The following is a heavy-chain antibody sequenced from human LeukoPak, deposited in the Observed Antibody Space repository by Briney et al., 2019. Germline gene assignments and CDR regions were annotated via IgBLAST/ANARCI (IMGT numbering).Heavy chain of an antibody. J-gene: IGHJ4*02. CDR3: AREIGHFDY. CDR2: IYTSGST. V-gene: IGHV4-4*07. Sequence: SETLSLTCTVSGGSINSYFWSWIRQPAGKGLGWIGRIYTSGSTNYNPSLKSRVTMSVDTSKNQFSLKLSSVTAADTAVYYCAREIGHFDYWGQGTLVTVSS. D-gene: IGHD2/OR15-2a*01. CDR1: GGSINSYF.